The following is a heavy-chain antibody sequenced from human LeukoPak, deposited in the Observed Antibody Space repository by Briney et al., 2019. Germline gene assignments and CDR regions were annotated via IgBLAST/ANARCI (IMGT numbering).Heavy chain of an antibody. D-gene: IGHD2-2*01. CDR1: GFTFSSYA. V-gene: IGHV3-23*01. J-gene: IGHJ2*01. CDR3: ARSGKVVPTARNWYFDF. Sequence: SGGSLRLSCAASGFTFSSYAMSWVRQAPGKGLEWVSAISGSGDNTYYADSVKGRFTISRDNSKNTLNLQMNSLRAEDTAVYYCARSGKVVPTARNWYFDFWGRGTLVTVSS. CDR2: ISGSGDNT.